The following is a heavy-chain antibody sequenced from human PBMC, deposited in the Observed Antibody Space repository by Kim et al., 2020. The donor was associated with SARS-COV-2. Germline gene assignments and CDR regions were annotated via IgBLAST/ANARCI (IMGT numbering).Heavy chain of an antibody. J-gene: IGHJ6*02. D-gene: IGHD5-12*01. CDR3: ARKAGRWLQLKSYYYGMDV. V-gene: IGHV4-34*01. Sequence: SRVTISVDTCKNQFSLKLSSVTAADTAVYYCARKAGRWLQLKSYYYGMDVWGQGTTVTVSS.